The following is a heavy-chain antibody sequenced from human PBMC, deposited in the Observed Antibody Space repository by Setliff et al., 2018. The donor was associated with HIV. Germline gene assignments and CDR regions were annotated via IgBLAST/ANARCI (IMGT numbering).Heavy chain of an antibody. J-gene: IGHJ4*02. V-gene: IGHV3-7*02. D-gene: IGHD6-19*01. Sequence: GGSLRLSCAASGYTFSSYWMAWVRQCPGKGLEWVANIQQHGSEIHYVASVEGRFTISRDNSKNTLYLQMNGLRAEDTAVYYCAKSRAYSSGWDFDYWGQGTLVTVSS. CDR1: GYTFSSYW. CDR3: AKSRAYSSGWDFDY. CDR2: IQQHGSEI.